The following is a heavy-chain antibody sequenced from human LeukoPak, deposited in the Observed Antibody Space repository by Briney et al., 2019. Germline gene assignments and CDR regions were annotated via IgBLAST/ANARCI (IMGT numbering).Heavy chain of an antibody. CDR3: ASHSIGYCSGGSCYSF. J-gene: IGHJ4*02. D-gene: IGHD2-15*01. CDR1: GFTFSSYS. CDR2: ISSSSSYI. V-gene: IGHV3-21*01. Sequence: GGSLRLSCGASGFTFSSYSMNWVRQAPGKGLEWVSSISSSSSYIYYADSLKGRFTISRDNAKNSLYLQMNSLRAEDTAVYYCASHSIGYCSGGSCYSFWGQGTLVTVSS.